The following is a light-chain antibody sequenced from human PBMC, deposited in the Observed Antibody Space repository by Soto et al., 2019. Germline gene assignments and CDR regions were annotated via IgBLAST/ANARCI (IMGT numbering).Light chain of an antibody. CDR2: AAS. V-gene: IGKV1-39*01. Sequence: EILMTQSPATLSVSPGERVTLSCRANQSGCAYLNWYQQKPGEAPKLLIYAASSLRCGVPSRISGSGSETDFTITISSLQPEDFATYYCHESYSTPQTFGQGTKVDIK. J-gene: IGKJ1*01. CDR3: HESYSTPQT. CDR1: QSGCAY.